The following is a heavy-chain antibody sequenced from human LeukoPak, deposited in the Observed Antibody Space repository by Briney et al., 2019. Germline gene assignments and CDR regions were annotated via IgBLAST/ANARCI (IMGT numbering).Heavy chain of an antibody. D-gene: IGHD6-19*01. J-gene: IGHJ4*02. CDR1: GFALSSHW. CDR2: ISSSSSTM. V-gene: IGHV3-48*02. CDR3: ARDSSGWYDY. Sequence: GGSLRLSCAASGFALSSHWMTWVRQAPGKGLEWVSYISSSSSTMYYADSVKGRFTISRDNAKNSLYLQMNSLRDEDTAVYYCARDSSGWYDYWGQGTLVTVSS.